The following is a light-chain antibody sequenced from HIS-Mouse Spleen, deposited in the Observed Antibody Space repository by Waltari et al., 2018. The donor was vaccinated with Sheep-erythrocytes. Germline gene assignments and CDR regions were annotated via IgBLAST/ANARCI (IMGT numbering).Light chain of an antibody. Sequence: QSALTQPASVSGSPGQSITISCTGTSSDVGSYNLVSWYQQHPGKAPNLMIYEGSKRPSGVSNRFSGSKSGNTASLTISGRQAEDEADYYCCSYAGSSTFWVFGGGTKLTVL. J-gene: IGLJ3*02. CDR1: SSDVGSYNL. V-gene: IGLV2-23*01. CDR3: CSYAGSSTFWV. CDR2: EGS.